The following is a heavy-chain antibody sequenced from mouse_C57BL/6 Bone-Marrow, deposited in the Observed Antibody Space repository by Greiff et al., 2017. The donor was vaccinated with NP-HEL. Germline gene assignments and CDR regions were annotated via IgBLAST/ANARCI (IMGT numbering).Heavy chain of an antibody. J-gene: IGHJ4*01. D-gene: IGHD1-1*01. Sequence: EVQLQQSGPELVKPGASVKIPCKASGYTFTDYNMAWVKQSHGKSLEWIGDINPNNGGTIYNQKFKGKATLTVDKSSSTAYMELRSLTSEDTAVYYCARGGVYGSTYYYAMDYWGQGTSVTVSS. CDR2: INPNNGGT. CDR3: ARGGVYGSTYYYAMDY. CDR1: GYTFTDYN. V-gene: IGHV1-18*01.